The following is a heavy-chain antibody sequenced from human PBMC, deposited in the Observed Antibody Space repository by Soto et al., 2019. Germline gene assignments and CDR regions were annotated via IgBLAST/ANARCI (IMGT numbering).Heavy chain of an antibody. CDR3: SRGKVEVTDYYLDY. V-gene: IGHV4-31*03. Sequence: SETLSLTCTVSGGSISSGGYYWSWIRQHPGKGLEWIGYIYYSVSTYYNPSLKSRVTISVDTSTNQFSLKLSSVTDADTAVYYCSRGKVEVTDYYLDYSGQGTFVTVSS. D-gene: IGHD2-2*01. CDR2: IYYSVST. J-gene: IGHJ4*02. CDR1: GGSISSGGYY.